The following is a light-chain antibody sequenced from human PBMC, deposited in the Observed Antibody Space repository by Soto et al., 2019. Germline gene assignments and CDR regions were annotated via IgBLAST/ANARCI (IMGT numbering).Light chain of an antibody. CDR1: QTVSRN. CDR3: QQYMNWPPFT. V-gene: IGKV3-15*01. J-gene: IGKJ3*01. CDR2: GAS. Sequence: EIVMTQSPVTLSVSPGERATLSCRASQTVSRNVAWYQQKPGQSPRLLFYGASSRATGIPARFSADGSGTEFTLTINSLQSEDFAVYFCQQYMNWPPFTFGPRTKLEI.